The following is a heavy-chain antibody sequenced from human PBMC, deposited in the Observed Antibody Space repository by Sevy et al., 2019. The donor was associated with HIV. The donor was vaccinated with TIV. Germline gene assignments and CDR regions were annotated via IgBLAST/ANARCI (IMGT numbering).Heavy chain of an antibody. Sequence: GGSLRLSCAASGFSFSSYDMHWVRQAPGKGLEWVAVMSYDGSNKFYADSVKGRFSISRDNSKNTLYLQMKSLRAEDTAVYYCAKDLMRGDMVAVVAARKYGMDVWGQGSTVTVSS. CDR1: GFSFSSYD. CDR3: AKDLMRGDMVAVVAARKYGMDV. J-gene: IGHJ6*02. D-gene: IGHD2-15*01. CDR2: MSYDGSNK. V-gene: IGHV3-30*18.